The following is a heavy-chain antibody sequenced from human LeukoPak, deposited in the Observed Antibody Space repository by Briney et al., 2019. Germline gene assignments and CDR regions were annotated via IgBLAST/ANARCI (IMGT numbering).Heavy chain of an antibody. D-gene: IGHD1-26*01. CDR2: ISYDKSNK. J-gene: IGHJ4*02. V-gene: IGHV3-30-3*01. CDR3: ATDRNSGKYYDY. CDR1: GFTFSSYA. Sequence: GGSLRLSCAASGFTFSSYAMHWVRQAPGKGLEWVALISYDKSNKYYADSVKGRFTVSRDNAKNTLYLQMNSLRAEDTAVYYCATDRNSGKYYDYWGQGTLVTVSS.